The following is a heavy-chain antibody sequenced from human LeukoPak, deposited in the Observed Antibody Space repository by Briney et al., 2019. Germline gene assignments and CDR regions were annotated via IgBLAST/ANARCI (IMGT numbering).Heavy chain of an antibody. CDR2: IDTAGYT. D-gene: IGHD6-13*01. Sequence: GGSLRLSCAASGFTFSSYDMHWVRQATGKGLEWVSAIDTAGYTYYPGSVKGRFTISRENAKNSLYLQMNSLRAGDTAVYYCSRVNPEAEGFDYWGQGTLVIVSS. J-gene: IGHJ4*02. CDR1: GFTFSSYD. CDR3: SRVNPEAEGFDY. V-gene: IGHV3-13*01.